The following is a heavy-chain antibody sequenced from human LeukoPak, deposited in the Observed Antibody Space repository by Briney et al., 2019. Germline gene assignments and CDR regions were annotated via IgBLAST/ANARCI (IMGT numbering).Heavy chain of an antibody. CDR3: ARVPKKILSGYFGY. V-gene: IGHV1-2*02. CDR1: GYTFTCYY. D-gene: IGHD1-26*01. Sequence: ASVKVSCKASGYTFTCYYMHWVRQAPGQGLEWMGWINPNSGGTNYAQKFQGRVTMTRDTSISTAYMELSRLRSDDTAVYYCARVPKKILSGYFGYWGQGTLVTVSS. CDR2: INPNSGGT. J-gene: IGHJ4*02.